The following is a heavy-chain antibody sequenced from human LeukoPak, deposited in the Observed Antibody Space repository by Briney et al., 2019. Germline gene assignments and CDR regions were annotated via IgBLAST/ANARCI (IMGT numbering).Heavy chain of an antibody. CDR1: RGTLSRYA. J-gene: IGHJ4*02. CDR2: IIPIIGTA. CDR3: ARVEVGASYFDY. V-gene: IGHV1-69*05. Sequence: SLKVSCKASRGTLSRYAISWVRQAPGQGLEWMGRIIPIIGTANYAPKFQGRVTITTDASTSTAYMEPSSLRSEDTAVYYCARVEVGASYFDYWGQGNLVTVSS. D-gene: IGHD1-26*01.